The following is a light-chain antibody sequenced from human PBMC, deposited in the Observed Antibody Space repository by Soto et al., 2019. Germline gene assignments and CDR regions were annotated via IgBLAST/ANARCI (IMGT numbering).Light chain of an antibody. Sequence: DIQMTQPPSSLSSSVGDRVTITCRASQSISSYLNWCQQKPGKAPELLIYAAFSLQSGVPSRFSGSGSGTDFTLTISSLQPEDFATYYCQQSYSGPYTFGQGTKLESK. CDR2: AAF. CDR1: QSISSY. CDR3: QQSYSGPYT. J-gene: IGKJ2*01. V-gene: IGKV1-39*01.